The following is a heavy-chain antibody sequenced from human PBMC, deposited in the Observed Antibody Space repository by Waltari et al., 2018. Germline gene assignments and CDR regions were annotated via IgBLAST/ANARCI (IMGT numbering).Heavy chain of an antibody. CDR1: GGSISSYY. Sequence: QVQLQESGPGLVKPSETLSLTCTVSGGSISSYYWSWIRQPPGNGLEWIGYIYYSGSTNYNPSLKSRVTISVDTSKNQFSLKLSSVTAADTAVYYCARVRNYDFWSGYWSYWYFDLWGRGTLVTVSS. V-gene: IGHV4-59*01. D-gene: IGHD3-3*01. J-gene: IGHJ2*01. CDR2: IYYSGST. CDR3: ARVRNYDFWSGYWSYWYFDL.